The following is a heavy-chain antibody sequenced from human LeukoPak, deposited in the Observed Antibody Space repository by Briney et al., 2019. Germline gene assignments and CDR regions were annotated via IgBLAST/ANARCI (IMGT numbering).Heavy chain of an antibody. D-gene: IGHD5-18*01. V-gene: IGHV1-18*01. CDR1: GYTFINYG. Sequence: ASVKVSCKASGYTFINYGISWVRQAPGQGLEWMGWISAYTGNTNYAQKLQGRVTMTTDTSTSTAYMELRSLRSDDTAVYYCARAVDTAMVTPDYWGQGTLVTVSS. CDR3: ARAVDTAMVTPDY. CDR2: ISAYTGNT. J-gene: IGHJ4*02.